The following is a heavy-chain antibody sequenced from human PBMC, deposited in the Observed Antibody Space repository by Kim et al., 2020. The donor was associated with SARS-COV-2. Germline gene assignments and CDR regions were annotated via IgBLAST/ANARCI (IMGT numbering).Heavy chain of an antibody. CDR3: ARDGSLEWIYYYYYMDV. J-gene: IGHJ6*03. D-gene: IGHD3-3*01. Sequence: ASVKVSCKASGYTFTGYYMHWVRQAPGQGLEWMGWINPNSGGTNYAQKFQGRVTMTRDTSISTAYMELSRLRSDDTAVYYCARDGSLEWIYYYYYMDVWGKGTTVTVSS. CDR1: GYTFTGYY. CDR2: INPNSGGT. V-gene: IGHV1-2*02.